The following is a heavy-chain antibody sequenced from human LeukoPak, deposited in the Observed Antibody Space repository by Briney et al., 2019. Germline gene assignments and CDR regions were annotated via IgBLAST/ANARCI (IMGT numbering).Heavy chain of an antibody. CDR2: IRSKAYGGTT. V-gene: IGHV3-49*03. CDR1: GFTFGDYA. Sequence: GGSLRLSCTASGFTFGDYAMIWFRQAPGKGLEWVGFIRSKAYGGTTEYAASVKGRFTISRDDSKSIAYLQMNSLKTEDTAVYYCTSDPGIRSNWGQGILVTVSS. CDR3: TSDPGIRSN. J-gene: IGHJ4*02.